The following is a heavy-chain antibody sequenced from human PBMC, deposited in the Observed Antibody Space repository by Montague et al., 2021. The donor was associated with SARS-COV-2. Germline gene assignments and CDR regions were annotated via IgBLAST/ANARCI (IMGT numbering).Heavy chain of an antibody. CDR3: TREGYQVLWSDYYYYGMDV. J-gene: IGHJ6*02. V-gene: IGHV4-34*01. Sequence: SETLSLTCAVYGGSFSGYYWSWIRQPPGKGLEWIGEINHSGSTNYNPSLKSRVTISVDTSKNQFSLKLSSVTAADTAVYYCTREGYQVLWSDYYYYGMDVWGQGNTVTVSS. CDR2: INHSGST. CDR1: GGSFSGYY. D-gene: IGHD2-2*01.